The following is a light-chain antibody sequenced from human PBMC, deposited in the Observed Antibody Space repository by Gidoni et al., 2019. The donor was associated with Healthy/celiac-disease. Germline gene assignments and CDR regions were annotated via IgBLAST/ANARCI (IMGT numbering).Light chain of an antibody. CDR1: QSVNSN. CDR3: QQYNNWLT. Sequence: EIVMTQSPATLAVSSGERATPSCRASQSVNSNLVWYQQKPGQAPRLLIYGASTRATGVPARFSGSGSGTEFTLTISSLQAEDVAVYYCQQYNNWLTFGGGTKVEIK. V-gene: IGKV3-15*01. CDR2: GAS. J-gene: IGKJ4*01.